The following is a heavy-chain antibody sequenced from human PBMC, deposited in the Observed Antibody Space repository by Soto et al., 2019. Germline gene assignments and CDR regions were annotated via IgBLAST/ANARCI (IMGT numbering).Heavy chain of an antibody. CDR1: GYTFTTYG. J-gene: IGHJ5*02. D-gene: IGHD3-16*02. V-gene: IGHV1-18*04. CDR2: ISGYNGKT. CDR3: ARALYYGSGGYRWFDP. Sequence: QVRLVQSGAEVKKPGASVKVSCKASGYTFTTYGMAWVRQAPGQGLEWMGWISGYNGKTSYAQKFQGRVTMTTDTSTTTAYMELRSLRSDDTAVYYCARALYYGSGGYRWFDPWGQGTLVTVSS.